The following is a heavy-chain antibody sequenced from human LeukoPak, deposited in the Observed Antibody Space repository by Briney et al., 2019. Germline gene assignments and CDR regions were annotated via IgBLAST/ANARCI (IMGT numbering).Heavy chain of an antibody. CDR3: AREGIVVVPAAWTGGAELGYYMDV. Sequence: PSETLSLTCTVSGGSISSGGYYWSWIRQPPGKGLEWIGYIYHSGSTYYNPSLKSRVTISVDRSKNQFSLKLSSVTAADTAVYYCAREGIVVVPAAWTGGAELGYYMDVWGKGTTVTVSS. J-gene: IGHJ6*03. D-gene: IGHD2-2*01. CDR2: IYHSGST. CDR1: GGSISSGGYY. V-gene: IGHV4-30-2*01.